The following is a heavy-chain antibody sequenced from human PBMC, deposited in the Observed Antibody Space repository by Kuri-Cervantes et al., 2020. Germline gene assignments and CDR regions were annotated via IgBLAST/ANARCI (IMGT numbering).Heavy chain of an antibody. CDR2: MNPSNGNT. D-gene: IGHD5-12*01. CDR1: GYTFTNYD. Sequence: ASVKVSCKASGYTFTNYDISWVRQATGQGLEWMGWMNPSNGNTGYAQKFQGRVTMTRNTSISTAYMEVSSLRSEDTAVYYCARGGAHSGYDPEEIRYYYSYYMDVWGKGTTVTVSS. V-gene: IGHV1-8*02. J-gene: IGHJ6*03. CDR3: ARGGAHSGYDPEEIRYYYSYYMDV.